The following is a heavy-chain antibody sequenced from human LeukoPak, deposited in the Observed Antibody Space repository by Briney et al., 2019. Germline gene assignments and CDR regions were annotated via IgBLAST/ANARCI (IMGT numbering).Heavy chain of an antibody. CDR2: INHSGST. D-gene: IGHD6-13*01. CDR3: ARGRYSSSWYYGMDYFDY. J-gene: IGHJ4*02. CDR1: GGSFSGYY. V-gene: IGHV4-34*01. Sequence: SETLSLTCAVYGGSFSGYYWSWIRQPPGKGLEWIGEINHSGSTNYNPSLKSRVTIPVDTSKNQFSLKLSSVTAADTAVYYCARGRYSSSWYYGMDYFDYWGQGTLVTVSS.